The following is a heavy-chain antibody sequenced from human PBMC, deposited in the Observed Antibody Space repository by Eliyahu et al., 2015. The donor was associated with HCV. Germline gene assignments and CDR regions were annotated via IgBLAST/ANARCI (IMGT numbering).Heavy chain of an antibody. CDR1: XGSFRXYY. CDR3: ARGSRYYYDSSGYPAYWYFDL. J-gene: IGHJ2*01. CDR2: INHSGSX. D-gene: IGHD3-22*01. V-gene: IGHV4-34*01. Sequence: QVLLQQWGAGLLKPSETLSLTCAVYXGSFRXYYWXWTRQPPGKGLEWIGEINHSGSXNYNPSLKSRVTVSVDTSKNRLSLKLSSVTAADTAVYYCARGSRYYYDSSGYPAYWYFDLWGRGTLVTVSS.